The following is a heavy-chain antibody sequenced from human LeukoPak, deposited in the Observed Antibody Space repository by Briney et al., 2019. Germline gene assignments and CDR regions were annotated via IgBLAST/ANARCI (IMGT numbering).Heavy chain of an antibody. D-gene: IGHD3-9*01. J-gene: IGHJ4*02. CDR3: AKGGLTGYRFDY. CDR2: ISSSITTI. CDR1: GFTFSTYS. Sequence: PGGSLRLSCAASGFTFSTYSMNWVRQAPGKGLEWVSSISSSITTIYYADSVKGRFTISRDNAKNSLYLQMNSLRAEDTAVYYCAKGGLTGYRFDYWGQGTLVTVSS. V-gene: IGHV3-48*01.